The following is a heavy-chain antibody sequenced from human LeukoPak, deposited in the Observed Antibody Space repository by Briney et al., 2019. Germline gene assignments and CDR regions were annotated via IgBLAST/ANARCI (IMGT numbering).Heavy chain of an antibody. CDR2: IYGGGTT. J-gene: IGHJ6*02. CDR3: ARTGIAAVGTRYYYYYYGLDV. CDR1: GFTVKTDY. Sequence: PGGSLRLSCAASGFTVKTDYINWGCQAPRKGLELVSVIYGGGTTFYSDSPTGRFTISRDNSKNTLYLQMNRLRAEDTAVYFCARTGIAAVGTRYYYYYYGLDVWGQGATVTVSS. D-gene: IGHD6-13*01. V-gene: IGHV3-66*01.